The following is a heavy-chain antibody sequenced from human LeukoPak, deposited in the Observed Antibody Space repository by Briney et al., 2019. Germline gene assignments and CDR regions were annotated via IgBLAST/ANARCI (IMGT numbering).Heavy chain of an antibody. CDR1: GFSFSNNW. Sequence: TGGSLRLSCAASGFSFSNNWTSWVRQAPGKGLEWVANIKQDGSDTFYVDSVKGRFTISRDNAKNSLYLQMNSLRAEDTAVYYCARDYDWGQGTLVTVSA. CDR3: ARDYD. V-gene: IGHV3-7*05. D-gene: IGHD2-2*01. J-gene: IGHJ4*02. CDR2: IKQDGSDT.